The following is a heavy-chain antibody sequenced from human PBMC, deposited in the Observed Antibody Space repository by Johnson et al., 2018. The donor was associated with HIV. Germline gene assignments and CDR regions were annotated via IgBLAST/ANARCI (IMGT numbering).Heavy chain of an antibody. CDR1: GFTFSSYG. Sequence: QVQLVESGGGVVQPGRSLRLSCAASGFTFSSYGMHWVRQAPGKGLEWVAVIWYDGSNKYYADSVKGRFTISRDNSKNTLYLQMNSLRAEDTALYYCARVIRAYDSSGYAGDAFDIWGQGTMVTASS. CDR2: IWYDGSNK. J-gene: IGHJ3*02. D-gene: IGHD3-22*01. V-gene: IGHV3-33*01. CDR3: ARVIRAYDSSGYAGDAFDI.